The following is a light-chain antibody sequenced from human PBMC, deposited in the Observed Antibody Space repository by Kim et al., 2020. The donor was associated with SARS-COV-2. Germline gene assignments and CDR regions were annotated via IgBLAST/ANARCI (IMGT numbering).Light chain of an antibody. Sequence: VSVGDRVTITCRASQDISRWLGWYQQTPGKAPKLLIYGGSTLQSGVPSRFSGGGSGTYFTLTISSLQPEDFATYYCQQANTFPLAFGGGTKVDIK. J-gene: IGKJ4*01. CDR2: GGS. V-gene: IGKV1-12*01. CDR3: QQANTFPLA. CDR1: QDISRW.